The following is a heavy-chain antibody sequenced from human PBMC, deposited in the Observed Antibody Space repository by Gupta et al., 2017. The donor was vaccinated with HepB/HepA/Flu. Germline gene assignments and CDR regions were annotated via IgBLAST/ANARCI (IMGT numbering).Heavy chain of an antibody. V-gene: IGHV3-30-3*01. D-gene: IGHD6-6*01. CDR1: GFTFSSYA. Sequence: QVQLVESGGGVVQPGRSLRLSCAASGFTFSSYAMHWVRQAPGKGLEWVAVISYDGSNKYYADSEKGRFTISRDNSKNTLYLQMNSLRAEDTAVYYCARSFSGYSSWHGEEFDYWGQGTLVTVSS. CDR2: ISYDGSNK. CDR3: ARSFSGYSSWHGEEFDY. J-gene: IGHJ4*02.